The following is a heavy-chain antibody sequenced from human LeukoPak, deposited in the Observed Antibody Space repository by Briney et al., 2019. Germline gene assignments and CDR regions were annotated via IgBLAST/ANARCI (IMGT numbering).Heavy chain of an antibody. CDR2: INHSGST. D-gene: IGHD6-13*01. Sequence: PSETLSLTCAVYGGSFSGYYWSWIRQPPGKGLEWIGEINHSGSTNYNPSLKSRVTISVDTSKNQFSLKLSSVTAADTAVYYCARAASSSSWYSGAAFDIWGQGTMVTVSS. V-gene: IGHV4-34*01. CDR1: GGSFSGYY. J-gene: IGHJ3*02. CDR3: ARAASSSSWYSGAAFDI.